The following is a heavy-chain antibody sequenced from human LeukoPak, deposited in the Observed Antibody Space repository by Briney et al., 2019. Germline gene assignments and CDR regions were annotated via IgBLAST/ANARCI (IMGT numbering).Heavy chain of an antibody. V-gene: IGHV1-18*01. CDR1: GYTFTSYG. D-gene: IGHD3-16*01. Sequence: ASVKVSCKASGYTFTSYGISWVRQAPGQGLEWMGWISAYNGNTNYAQKLQGRVTMTTDTSTSTAYMELRSLRSDDTAVYYCARDRPDYVWGSYRYYYGMDVWGQGTTVTVPS. CDR2: ISAYNGNT. CDR3: ARDRPDYVWGSYRYYYGMDV. J-gene: IGHJ6*02.